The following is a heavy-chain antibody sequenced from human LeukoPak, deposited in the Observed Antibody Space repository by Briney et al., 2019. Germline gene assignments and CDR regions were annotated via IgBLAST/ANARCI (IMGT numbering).Heavy chain of an antibody. J-gene: IGHJ5*02. CDR1: GYTLTELS. CDR2: FDPEDGET. V-gene: IGHV1-24*01. Sequence: ASVKVSCKVSGYTLTELSMHWVRQAPGKGLEWMGGFDPEDGETIYAQKFQGRVTMTADTSTSTAYMELRSLRSDDTAVYYCAREAVAGVLGANWFDPGRQGTLVTVSS. CDR3: AREAVAGVLGANWFDP. D-gene: IGHD6-19*01.